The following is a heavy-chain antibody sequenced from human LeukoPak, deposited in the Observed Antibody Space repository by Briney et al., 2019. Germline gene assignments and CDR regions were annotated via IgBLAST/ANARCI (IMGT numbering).Heavy chain of an antibody. D-gene: IGHD3-16*01. CDR2: IIPIFGST. CDR1: GGTFSGQA. J-gene: IGHJ6*03. CDR3: ARGVRSHFYDYSGLYYYYLDL. V-gene: IGHV1-69*05. Sequence: SVKVSCKPPGGTFSGQAVSWVRQAPGQGLEWMGRIIPIFGSTDYSQKFQGRVTITTDEPATIVYMELSSLRSDDTAVYYCARGVRSHFYDYSGLYYYYLDLWGKGTTVTVSS.